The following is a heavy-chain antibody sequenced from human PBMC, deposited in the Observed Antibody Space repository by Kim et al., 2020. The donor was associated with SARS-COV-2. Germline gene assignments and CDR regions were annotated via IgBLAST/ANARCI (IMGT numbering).Heavy chain of an antibody. Sequence: GGSLRLSCAASEFNFRNHAMSWVRQAPGTGLEWVSAVSASGENTFYSDSVKGRFTISRDNSANTLDLQMTGLRANDTAVYFCAKALVPGPYYYYGMDLWGQGTTVTVSS. J-gene: IGHJ6*02. CDR2: VSASGENT. V-gene: IGHV3-23*01. D-gene: IGHD3-10*01. CDR1: EFNFRNHA. CDR3: AKALVPGPYYYYGMDL.